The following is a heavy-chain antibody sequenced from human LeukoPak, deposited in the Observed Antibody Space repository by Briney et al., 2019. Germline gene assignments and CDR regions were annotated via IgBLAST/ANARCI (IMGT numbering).Heavy chain of an antibody. J-gene: IGHJ3*02. V-gene: IGHV1-2*02. Sequence: ASVKVSCKASGYTFTGYYMHWVRQAPGQGLEWMGWINPNSGGTNYAQKFQGRVTMTRDTSISTAYMELSRLRSDDTAVYYCARFESEGVDAFDIWGQGTMVTVSS. CDR3: ARFESEGVDAFDI. CDR1: GYTFTGYY. CDR2: INPNSGGT. D-gene: IGHD3-10*01.